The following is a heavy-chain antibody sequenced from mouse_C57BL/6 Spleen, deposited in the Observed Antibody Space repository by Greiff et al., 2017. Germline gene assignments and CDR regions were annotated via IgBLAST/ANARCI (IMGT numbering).Heavy chain of an antibody. Sequence: VQRVESGAELVKPGASVKLSCKASGYTFTEYTIHWVKQRSGQGLEWIGWFYPGSGSIKYNEKFKDKATLTADKSSSTVYMELSRLTSEDSAVYFGARHEGGYYDGSSWFAYWGQGTLVTVSA. CDR1: GYTFTEYT. CDR2: FYPGSGSI. D-gene: IGHD1-1*01. V-gene: IGHV1-62-2*01. J-gene: IGHJ3*01. CDR3: ARHEGGYYDGSSWFAY.